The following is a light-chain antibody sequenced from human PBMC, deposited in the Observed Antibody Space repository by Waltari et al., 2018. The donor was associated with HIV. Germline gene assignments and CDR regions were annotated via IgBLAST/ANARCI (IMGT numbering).Light chain of an antibody. Sequence: QSALTQPASVSGSPGQSITIPCTATSSDVGSYNLFSWYQQHPGKAPKLMIYEGSKRPSGVSNRFSGSKSGNTASLTISGLQAEDEADYYCCSYAGSSWVFGGGTKLTVL. J-gene: IGLJ3*02. CDR3: CSYAGSSWV. V-gene: IGLV2-23*01. CDR1: SSDVGSYNL. CDR2: EGS.